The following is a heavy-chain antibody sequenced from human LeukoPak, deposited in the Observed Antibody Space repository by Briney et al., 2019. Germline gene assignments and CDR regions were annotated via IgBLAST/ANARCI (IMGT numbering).Heavy chain of an antibody. J-gene: IGHJ6*03. Sequence: PGGSLRLSCAASGFSIDSFAMLWVRQAPGKGLEYVSAIDSNGDRTYYANSVKGRFTVSRDNSKNTLFLQMGSLRAEDMALYYCARVMPGVATSCMDVWGKGTTVTVSS. CDR3: ARVMPGVATSCMDV. D-gene: IGHD5-12*01. V-gene: IGHV3-64*01. CDR2: IDSNGDRT. CDR1: GFSIDSFA.